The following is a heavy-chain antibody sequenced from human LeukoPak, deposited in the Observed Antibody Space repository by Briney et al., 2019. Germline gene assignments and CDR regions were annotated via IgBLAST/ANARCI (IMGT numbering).Heavy chain of an antibody. Sequence: GGSLRLSCAASGFTFRNCAIYWVRQAPGKGLEWVSAISGSGGSTYYADSVKGRFTISRDNSKNTLYLQMNSLRAEDTAVYYCAKDPPPPQYYDFWSGYPGGYDYWGQGTLVTVSS. CDR3: AKDPPPPQYYDFWSGYPGGYDY. CDR1: GFTFRNCA. V-gene: IGHV3-23*01. CDR2: ISGSGGST. J-gene: IGHJ4*02. D-gene: IGHD3-3*01.